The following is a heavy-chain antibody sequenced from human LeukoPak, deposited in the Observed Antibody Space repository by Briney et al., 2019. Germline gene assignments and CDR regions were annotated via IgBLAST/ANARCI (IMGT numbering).Heavy chain of an antibody. Sequence: PGGSLRLSCAASGFTFSSYWMSWVRQAPGKGREWVANIKQDGSEKYYVDSVKGRFTISRDNAKNSLYLQMNSLRAEDTAVYYCARDVAVEGPLFAFDIWGQGTMVTVSS. CDR2: IKQDGSEK. CDR3: ARDVAVEGPLFAFDI. D-gene: IGHD6-19*01. V-gene: IGHV3-7*01. J-gene: IGHJ3*02. CDR1: GFTFSSYW.